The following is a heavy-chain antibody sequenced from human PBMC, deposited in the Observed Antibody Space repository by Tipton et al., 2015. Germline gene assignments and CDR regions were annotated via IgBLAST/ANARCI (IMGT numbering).Heavy chain of an antibody. J-gene: IGHJ5*02. Sequence: QLVQSGAVVKKPGESLKISCKGSEDIFRSYWIGWVRQMPGKGLEWMGIIYPGDSDTRYSPSFEGQVTISADKSINTAYLQWSSLKASDTAMYYCARGFYGANSGWFDPWGQGTLVTVSS. CDR2: IYPGDSDT. V-gene: IGHV5-51*01. CDR3: ARGFYGANSGWFDP. D-gene: IGHD4-23*01. CDR1: EDIFRSYW.